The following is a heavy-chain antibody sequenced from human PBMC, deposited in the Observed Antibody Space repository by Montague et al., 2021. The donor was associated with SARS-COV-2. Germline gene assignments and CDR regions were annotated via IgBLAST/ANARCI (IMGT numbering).Heavy chain of an antibody. CDR2: IDCDDDK. V-gene: IGHV2-70*01. D-gene: IGHD3-9*01. CDR3: ARIRDYDILAGSYSGFDY. Sequence: PALVKPTQTLTLTCTFSGFSLSTSGMCVSWIRQPPGKALEWLALIDCDDDKYYSTPLKTRLTISKDTSKNQVVLTMTNMDPVDTATYYCARIRDYDILAGSYSGFDYWGQGTLVTVSS. CDR1: GFSLSTSGMC. J-gene: IGHJ4*02.